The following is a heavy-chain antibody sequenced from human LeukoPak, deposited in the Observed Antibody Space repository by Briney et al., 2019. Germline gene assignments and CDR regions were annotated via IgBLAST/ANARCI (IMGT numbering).Heavy chain of an antibody. J-gene: IGHJ4*02. D-gene: IGHD3-10*01. V-gene: IGHV3-53*01. Sequence: GGSLRLSCAASGFTVSSNYMSWVRQAPGKGLEWVSVIYSGGSTYYADSVKGRFTISRDNSKNTLYLQMNSLRAEDTAVYYCAKDRAYGSGSYYNGLLDYWGQGTLVTVSS. CDR1: GFTVSSNY. CDR2: IYSGGST. CDR3: AKDRAYGSGSYYNGLLDY.